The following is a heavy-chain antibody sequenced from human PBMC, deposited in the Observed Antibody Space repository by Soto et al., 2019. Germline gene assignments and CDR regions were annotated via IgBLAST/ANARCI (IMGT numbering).Heavy chain of an antibody. CDR3: ARGMTPPGAPAWYYFDS. CDR2: FSLSGTT. D-gene: IGHD2-8*02. CDR1: GASITGSSY. J-gene: IGHJ4*02. V-gene: IGHV4-4*07. Sequence: SETLSHTCTVSGASITGSSYWSWIRQPAGKGLEWIGRFSLSGTTNYNPSLRSRVTMSADVSKNQFSLRLTSVTAADTALYYCARGMTPPGAPAWYYFDSWGQGTLVTVSS.